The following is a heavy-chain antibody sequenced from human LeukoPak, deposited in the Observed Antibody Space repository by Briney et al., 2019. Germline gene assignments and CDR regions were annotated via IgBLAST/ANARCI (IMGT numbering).Heavy chain of an antibody. D-gene: IGHD6-13*01. CDR1: GFTLSIYG. Sequence: GGSLRLSCAAYGFTLSIYGMHWVSQAPGKGLEWVAVISYDGSNKYYADSAKGRFTISRDNSKNTLYLQMNSLRAEDTAVYYCAKDRAAATYYFDYWGQGTLVTVSS. V-gene: IGHV3-30*18. J-gene: IGHJ4*02. CDR2: ISYDGSNK. CDR3: AKDRAAATYYFDY.